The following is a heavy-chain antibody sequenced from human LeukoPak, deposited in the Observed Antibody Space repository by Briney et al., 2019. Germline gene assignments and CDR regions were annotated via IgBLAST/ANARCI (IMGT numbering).Heavy chain of an antibody. V-gene: IGHV3-23*01. J-gene: IGHJ4*02. D-gene: IGHD2-2*01. Sequence: GGSLRLSCAGSGFTFSSYAMSWVRQAPGKGLEWVSALSGSGVNIYYADSVKGRFTISRDNAKNSLYLQMNSLRAEDTAVYYCARDQRYCSSSSCPWEPFDYWGQGTLVTVSS. CDR2: LSGSGVNI. CDR1: GFTFSSYA. CDR3: ARDQRYCSSSSCPWEPFDY.